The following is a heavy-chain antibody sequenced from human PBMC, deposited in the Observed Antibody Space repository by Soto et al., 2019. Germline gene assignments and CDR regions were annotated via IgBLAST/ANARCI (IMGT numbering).Heavy chain of an antibody. CDR3: ARQIYDSDTGPNFQYYFDS. J-gene: IGHJ4*02. CDR2: IDPSDSQT. D-gene: IGHD3-22*01. Sequence: GESLKISCKGSGYSFAGYWITWVRQKPGKGLEWMGRIDPSDSQTYYSPSFRGHVTISATKSITTVFLQWSSLRASDTAMYYCARQIYDSDTGPNFQYYFDSWGQGTLVTVYS. V-gene: IGHV5-10-1*01. CDR1: GYSFAGYW.